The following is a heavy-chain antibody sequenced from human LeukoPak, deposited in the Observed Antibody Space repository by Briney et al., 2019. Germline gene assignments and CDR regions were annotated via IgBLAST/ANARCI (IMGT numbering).Heavy chain of an antibody. CDR3: AKGMVPAAIRRRGAYLDY. CDR2: ISGSGGST. Sequence: QPGGSLRLSCAASGFTFSSYAMSWVRQAPGKGLEWASAISGSGGSTYYADSVKGRFTISRDNSKNTLYLQMNSLRAEDTAVYYCAKGMVPAAIRRRGAYLDYWGQGTLVTVSS. CDR1: GFTFSSYA. J-gene: IGHJ4*02. V-gene: IGHV3-23*01. D-gene: IGHD2-2*01.